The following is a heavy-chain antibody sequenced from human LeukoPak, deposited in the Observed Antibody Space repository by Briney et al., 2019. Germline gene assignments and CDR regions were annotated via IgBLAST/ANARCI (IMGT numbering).Heavy chain of an antibody. J-gene: IGHJ4*02. Sequence: PSETLSLTCAVYGGSFSGYYWSWIRQPPGKGLEWIGEINHSGSTNYNPSLKSRVTISVDTSKNQFSLKLSSVTAADTAVYYCARTGDSGYDFFDYWGQGPLVTVSS. D-gene: IGHD5-12*01. CDR2: INHSGST. CDR3: ARTGDSGYDFFDY. CDR1: GGSFSGYY. V-gene: IGHV4-34*01.